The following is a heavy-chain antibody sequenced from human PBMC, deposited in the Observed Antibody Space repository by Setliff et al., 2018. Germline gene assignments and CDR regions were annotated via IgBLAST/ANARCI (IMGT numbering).Heavy chain of an antibody. CDR1: GFTFSDYY. Sequence: GGSLRLSCAASGFTFSDYYMSWIRQAPGKGLEWVSHISMSGGTIYYADSVKGRFAISRDNAKNSLYLQMNSLRAEDTAVYYCVRSRTGEYSSGWLNWFDPWGQGTLVTVSS. CDR2: ISMSGGTI. D-gene: IGHD6-19*01. CDR3: VRSRTGEYSSGWLNWFDP. V-gene: IGHV3-11*04. J-gene: IGHJ5*02.